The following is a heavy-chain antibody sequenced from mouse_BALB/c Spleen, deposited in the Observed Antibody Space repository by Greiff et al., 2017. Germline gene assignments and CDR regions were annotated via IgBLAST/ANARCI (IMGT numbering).Heavy chain of an antibody. Sequence: DVKLQESGPSLVKPSQTLSLTCSVTGDSITSGYWNWIRKFPGNKLEYMGYISYSGSTYYHPSLKSRISITRDTSKNQYYLQLNSVTTEDTATYYCARNYYGYWYFDVWGAGTTVTVSS. D-gene: IGHD1-1*01. CDR2: ISYSGST. CDR1: GDSITSGY. J-gene: IGHJ1*01. CDR3: ARNYYGYWYFDV. V-gene: IGHV3-8*02.